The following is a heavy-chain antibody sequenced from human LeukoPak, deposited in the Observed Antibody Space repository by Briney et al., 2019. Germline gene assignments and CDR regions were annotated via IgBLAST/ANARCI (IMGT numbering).Heavy chain of an antibody. CDR3: ASAIGSIWYEFDY. V-gene: IGHV3-74*01. CDR1: GFTFSNYW. J-gene: IGHJ4*02. D-gene: IGHD6-13*01. CDR2: IKGDGSST. Sequence: GGSLRLSCAASGFTFSNYWMHWVRQTPGEGLVCVSLIKGDGSSTTYADSVKGRFTISRDNAKNTVYLQMNSLRAEDTAVYYCASAIGSIWYEFDYWGQGTLVTVSS.